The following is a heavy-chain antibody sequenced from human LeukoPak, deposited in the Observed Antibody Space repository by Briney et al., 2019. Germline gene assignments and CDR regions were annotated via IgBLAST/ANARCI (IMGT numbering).Heavy chain of an antibody. Sequence: GSLRLSCAASGFTFSNYAMNWVRQAPGKGLEWVSTISGSGGSTYYADSVKGRFTISKDKSKNTLYLQMSGLRAEDTAVYYCAKDRKLRFLEWLLLDAFDIWGQGTMVTVSS. D-gene: IGHD3-3*01. CDR2: ISGSGGST. V-gene: IGHV3-23*01. CDR3: AKDRKLRFLEWLLLDAFDI. CDR1: GFTFSNYA. J-gene: IGHJ3*02.